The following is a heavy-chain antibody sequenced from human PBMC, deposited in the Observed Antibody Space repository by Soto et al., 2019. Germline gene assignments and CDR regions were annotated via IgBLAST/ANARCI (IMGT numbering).Heavy chain of an antibody. CDR1: GYSFTDYH. V-gene: IGHV1-2*04. Sequence: QVQLVQSGAEVKKPGASVKVSCKASGYSFTDYHIHWVRQAPGQGLEWLGRINPKSGGTSTAQQFQGLFTMTTDTSISTASMELTRLTSDDTAIYYCARGDSTDCSNGVCSFFYNHDMDVWGQGTTVTVSS. CDR3: ARGDSTDCSNGVCSFFYNHDMDV. J-gene: IGHJ6*02. D-gene: IGHD2-8*01. CDR2: INPKSGGT.